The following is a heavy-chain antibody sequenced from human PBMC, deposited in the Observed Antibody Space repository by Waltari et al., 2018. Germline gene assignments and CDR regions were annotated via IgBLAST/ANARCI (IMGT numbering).Heavy chain of an antibody. CDR2: IKQDGSDK. CDR3: ARDNAPLDDAFDI. CDR1: GFTFSSYW. D-gene: IGHD2-8*01. Sequence: EVQLVESGGGLVQPGGSLRLSCAASGFTFSSYWMSWVRQAPGKGLEWVANIKQDGSDKYYVDSVKGRFTISRDNAKNSLYLQMNSLRAEDTAVYYCARDNAPLDDAFDIWGQGTMVTVSS. J-gene: IGHJ3*02. V-gene: IGHV3-7*03.